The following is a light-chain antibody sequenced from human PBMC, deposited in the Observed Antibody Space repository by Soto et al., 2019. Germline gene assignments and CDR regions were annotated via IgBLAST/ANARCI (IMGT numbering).Light chain of an antibody. CDR3: QQYESSPYA. CDR1: QRLSSIL. V-gene: IGKV3-20*01. CDR2: GAR. Sequence: EVVLTQSPGTLSLSPGERATLSCRASQRLSSILLAWYQQKFGQPPRLLIYGARNRAAGTPDRFSGTGSGTDFTLTITRLESEDFAVYYCQQYESSPYAFRQGTKLEIK. J-gene: IGKJ2*01.